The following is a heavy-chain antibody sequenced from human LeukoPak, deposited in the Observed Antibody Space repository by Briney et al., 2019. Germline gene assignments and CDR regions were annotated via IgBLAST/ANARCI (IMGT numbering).Heavy chain of an antibody. V-gene: IGHV3-23*01. J-gene: IGHJ4*02. CDR2: ISGSGGST. Sequence: GGSLRLSCAAAGFTFSSYAMSWVRQAPGKGLEWVSAISGSGGSTYYADSVKGRFTISRDNSKNTLYLQMNSLRAEDTAVYYCAKDLDSSGWYEFPPVGYCGQGTLVTVSS. CDR3: AKDLDSSGWYEFPPVGY. CDR1: GFTFSSYA. D-gene: IGHD6-19*01.